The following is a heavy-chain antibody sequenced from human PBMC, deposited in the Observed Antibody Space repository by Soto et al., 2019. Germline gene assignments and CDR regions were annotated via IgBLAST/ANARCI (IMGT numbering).Heavy chain of an antibody. CDR2: IYYSEST. CDR1: GGSVSSGSYY. V-gene: IGHV4-61*01. D-gene: IGHD5-12*01. J-gene: IGHJ6*02. CDR3: ARLMATKPTIADYYYGMDV. Sequence: PSETLSLTCTVSGGSVSSGSYYLSWIRQPPGKGLEWIGYIYYSESTNYNPSLKSRVTISVDTSKNQFSLKLSSVTAADTAVCYCARLMATKPTIADYYYGMDVWGQGTTVTVSS.